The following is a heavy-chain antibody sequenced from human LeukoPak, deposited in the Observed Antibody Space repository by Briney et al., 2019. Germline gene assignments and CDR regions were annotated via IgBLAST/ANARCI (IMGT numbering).Heavy chain of an antibody. D-gene: IGHD3-3*01. Sequence: GGSLRLSCAASGFIFNSYEMNWVRQAPGKGLEWVSYISSSGSPIYYADSVKGRFTISRDNAKNSLYLQMNSLRADDTAVYYCAREYNFWSGYHSYNWFDPWGRGTLVTVSS. CDR2: ISSSGSPI. CDR1: GFIFNSYE. CDR3: AREYNFWSGYHSYNWFDP. J-gene: IGHJ5*02. V-gene: IGHV3-48*03.